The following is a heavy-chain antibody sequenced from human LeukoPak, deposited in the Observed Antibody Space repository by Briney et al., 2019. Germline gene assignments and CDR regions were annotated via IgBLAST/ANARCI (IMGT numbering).Heavy chain of an antibody. CDR1: GYTFTSYY. CDR3: AIDHRDYSNPHNPVHAFDI. J-gene: IGHJ3*02. Sequence: GASVKVSCKASGYTFTSYYMHWVRQAPGQGLEWMGIINPSGGSTSYAQKFQGRVTMTRDMSTSTVYMELSSLRSEDTAVYYCAIDHRDYSNPHNPVHAFDIWGQGTMVTVSS. CDR2: INPSGGST. D-gene: IGHD4-11*01. V-gene: IGHV1-46*01.